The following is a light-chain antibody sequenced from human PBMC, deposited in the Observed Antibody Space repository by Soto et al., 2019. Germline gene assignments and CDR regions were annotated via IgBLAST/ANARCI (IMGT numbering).Light chain of an antibody. CDR1: HNLDKW. J-gene: IGKJ1*01. V-gene: IGKV1-5*01. CDR3: LQHNSYSWT. Sequence: DIRMTQSPSTLSSSVGGRVTITFRASHNLDKWLAWYQQKPGKAPKRLIYAASSLQSGVPSRFSGSGFGTEFTLTISSLQPEDFATYYCLQHNSYSWTFGQGTKV. CDR2: AAS.